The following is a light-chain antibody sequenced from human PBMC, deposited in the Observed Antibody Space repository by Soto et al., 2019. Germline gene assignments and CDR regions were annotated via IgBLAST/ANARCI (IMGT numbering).Light chain of an antibody. CDR3: CSYAGSYSYA. Sequence: QSVLTQPRSVSGSPGQSVTIPCTGTSGGVGGFNSVSWYQQHAGEAPKPMMYHVNTRPSGVADRFSGSKSGSTASLTISGLQAEDEADYYCCSYAGSYSYAFATGTKVTVL. CDR1: SGGVGGFNS. CDR2: HVN. V-gene: IGLV2-11*01. J-gene: IGLJ1*01.